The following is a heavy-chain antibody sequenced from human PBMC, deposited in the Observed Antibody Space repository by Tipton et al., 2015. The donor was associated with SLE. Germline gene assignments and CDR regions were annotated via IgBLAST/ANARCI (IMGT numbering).Heavy chain of an antibody. D-gene: IGHD6-13*01. Sequence: GSLRLSCAASGFTFSSYSMNWVRQAPGKGLEWVSSISSSSSYIYYADSVKGRFTISRDNAKNSLYLQMNSLRAEDTAVYYCARDGDLSSSWYYFDYWGQGTLVTVSS. CDR3: ARDGDLSSSWYYFDY. V-gene: IGHV3-21*01. J-gene: IGHJ4*02. CDR1: GFTFSSYS. CDR2: ISSSSSYI.